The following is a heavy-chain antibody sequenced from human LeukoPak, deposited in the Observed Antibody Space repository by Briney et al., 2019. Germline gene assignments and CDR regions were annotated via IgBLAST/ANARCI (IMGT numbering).Heavy chain of an antibody. V-gene: IGHV3-49*04. CDR2: IRTKTYGGTT. CDR3: TAVSGSSTSLYYFDY. CDR1: GFTFGDFA. J-gene: IGHJ4*02. Sequence: GRSLRLSCTASGFTFGDFAMSWVRQAPGKGLEWVGFIRTKTYGGTTEYAASVKGRFTISRDDSKSIAYLQMNSLQTEDTAVYYCTAVSGSSTSLYYFDYWGQGTLVTVSS. D-gene: IGHD2-2*01.